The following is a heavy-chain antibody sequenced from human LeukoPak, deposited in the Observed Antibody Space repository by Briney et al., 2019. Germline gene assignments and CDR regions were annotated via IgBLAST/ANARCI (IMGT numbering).Heavy chain of an antibody. Sequence: PGGSLRLSCAASGFTFSSYAMSRVRQAPGKGLEWVSAISGSGGSTYYADSVKGRFTISRDNSKNTLCLQMNSLRAEDTAVYYCAKVNGYEDYYYGMDVWGQGTTVTVSS. J-gene: IGHJ6*02. CDR2: ISGSGGST. V-gene: IGHV3-23*01. CDR3: AKVNGYEDYYYGMDV. CDR1: GFTFSSYA. D-gene: IGHD5-12*01.